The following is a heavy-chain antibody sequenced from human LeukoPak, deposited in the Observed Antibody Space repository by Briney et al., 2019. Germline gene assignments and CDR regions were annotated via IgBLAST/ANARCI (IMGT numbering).Heavy chain of an antibody. CDR3: ATAGGSTSGWFDP. CDR2: FDPEDGET. CDR1: GYTLTELS. J-gene: IGHJ5*02. V-gene: IGHV1-24*01. D-gene: IGHD2-2*01. Sequence: ASVKVSCRVSGYTLTELSMHWVRQAPGKGLEWMRGFDPEDGETIYAQKFQGRVTMTEDTSTDTAYMELSSLRSEDTAVYYCATAGGSTSGWFDPWGQGTLVTVSS.